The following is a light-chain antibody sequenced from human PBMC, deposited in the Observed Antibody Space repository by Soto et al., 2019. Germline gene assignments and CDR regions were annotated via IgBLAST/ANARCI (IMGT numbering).Light chain of an antibody. CDR2: DAS. CDR1: QDISNY. V-gene: IGKV1-33*01. J-gene: IGKJ3*01. CDR3: QQYDNLPFT. Sequence: DIQMTQSPSSLSASVGDRVTITCQASQDISNYLNWYQQKPGKAPKLLIYDASNLETGVPSRFSASGSGTDFTYTINSLQPEDIATYYRQQYDNLPFTFGPGTKVDIK.